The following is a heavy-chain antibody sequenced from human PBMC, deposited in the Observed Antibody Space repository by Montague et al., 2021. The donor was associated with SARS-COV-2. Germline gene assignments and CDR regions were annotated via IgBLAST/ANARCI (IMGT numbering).Heavy chain of an antibody. CDR1: GGSISDYY. J-gene: IGHJ4*02. Sequence: SETLSLTCSVSGGSISDYYWNWIRQPPGKGLEWIGYIYHNTGNTNYNPSLQSRVTISLDTSKNQFSLNLRSVTAADTALYFCSRGTGYDYYFDCWGRGTLVKVSS. CDR3: SRGTGYDYYFDC. V-gene: IGHV4-59*01. D-gene: IGHD5-12*01. CDR2: IYHNTGNT.